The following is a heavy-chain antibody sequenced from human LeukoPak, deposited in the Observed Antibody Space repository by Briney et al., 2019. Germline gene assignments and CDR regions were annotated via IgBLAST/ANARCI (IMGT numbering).Heavy chain of an antibody. CDR3: ARTYMTSARFDP. J-gene: IGHJ5*02. D-gene: IGHD2-21*02. CDR1: GGSISSGGYY. Sequence: PSETLSLTCTVSGGSISSGGYYWSWIRQPPGKGLEWIGYIHYSGSTYYNPSLKSRVTISVDTSKNQFSLKLRYVTAADTAVYYCARTYMTSARFDPWGQGTLVTVSS. CDR2: IHYSGST. V-gene: IGHV4-31*03.